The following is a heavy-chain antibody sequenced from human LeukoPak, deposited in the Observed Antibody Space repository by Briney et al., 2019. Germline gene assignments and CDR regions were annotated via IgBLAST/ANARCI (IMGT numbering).Heavy chain of an antibody. J-gene: IGHJ4*02. Sequence: SETLSLTCTVSGGSISSSSYYWGWIRQPPGKGLEWIGEINHSGSTNYNPSLKSRVTISVDTSKNQFSLKLSSVTAADTAVYYCARGRGYYYGSGSYYPPDYWGQGTLVTVSS. D-gene: IGHD3-10*01. CDR1: GGSISSSSYY. V-gene: IGHV4-39*07. CDR3: ARGRGYYYGSGSYYPPDY. CDR2: INHSGST.